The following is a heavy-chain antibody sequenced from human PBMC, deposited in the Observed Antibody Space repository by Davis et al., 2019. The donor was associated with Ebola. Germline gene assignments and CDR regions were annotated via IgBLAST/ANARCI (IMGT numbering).Heavy chain of an antibody. CDR1: GYTFTGYY. D-gene: IGHD2-15*01. CDR2: INPNSGGT. CDR3: ARGGIVVVVAAIDGMDV. J-gene: IGHJ6*02. V-gene: IGHV1-2*04. Sequence: ASVKVSCKASGYTFTGYYMHWVRQAPGQGLEWMGWINPNSGGTNYAQKFQGWVTMTRDTSISTAYMELSRLRSDDTAVYYCARGGIVVVVAAIDGMDVWGQGTLVTVSS.